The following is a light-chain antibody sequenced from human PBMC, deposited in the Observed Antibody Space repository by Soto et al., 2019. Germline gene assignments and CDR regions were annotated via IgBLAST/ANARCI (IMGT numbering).Light chain of an antibody. Sequence: EIVMTQSPATLSVSPGERATLSCRASQSVSSNLAWYQQKPGQAPRLLIYGASTRATGIPARFSGSGSGTEFTLTISSLQSEDFAVYYCQQYNNWPAWTFGQGTQGGYQ. J-gene: IGKJ1*01. V-gene: IGKV3-15*01. CDR3: QQYNNWPAWT. CDR1: QSVSSN. CDR2: GAS.